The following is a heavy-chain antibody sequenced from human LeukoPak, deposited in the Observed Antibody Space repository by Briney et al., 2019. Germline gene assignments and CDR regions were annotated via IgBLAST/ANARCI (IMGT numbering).Heavy chain of an antibody. D-gene: IGHD3-3*01. CDR3: ARGVIKLRFLEWPHWVGWFDP. CDR2: INHSGST. J-gene: IGHJ5*02. V-gene: IGHV4-39*07. CDR1: GDSMSNSRHY. Sequence: KPSETLSLTCTVSGDSMSNSRHYWGWIRQPPGKGLEWIGEINHSGSTNYNPSLKSRVTISVDTSKNQFSLKLSSVTAADTAVYYCARGVIKLRFLEWPHWVGWFDPWGQGTLVTVSS.